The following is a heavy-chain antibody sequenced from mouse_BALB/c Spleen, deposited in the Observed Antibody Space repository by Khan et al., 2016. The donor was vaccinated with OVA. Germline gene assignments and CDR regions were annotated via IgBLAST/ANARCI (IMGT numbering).Heavy chain of an antibody. J-gene: IGHJ1*01. V-gene: IGHV1-63*02. CDR2: IYPGGYFT. D-gene: IGHD3-1*01. Sequence: VKLQESVGEVVRPGTSVKISCKASGYTFTNYWLGWVRQRPGHGLEWIGDIYPGGYFTNYNEQFKGKATLTVDTSSSTANMQLSSLTSEDSAVYFCARWATWYFDVWGAGTTVTVSS. CDR3: ARWATWYFDV. CDR1: GYTFTNYW.